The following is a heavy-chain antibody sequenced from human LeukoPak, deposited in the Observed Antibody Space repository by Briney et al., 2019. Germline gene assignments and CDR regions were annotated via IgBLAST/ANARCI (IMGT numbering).Heavy chain of an antibody. D-gene: IGHD2-15*01. CDR3: AKGLGVVVNYWYFDL. CDR1: GFTFSSYA. Sequence: GGSLRLSCAASGFTFSSYAMSWVRQAPGKGLEWVSAIGGSGGSTYYADSVKGRFTISRDNSKNTLYLQMNSLRAEDTAVYYCAKGLGVVVNYWYFDLWGRGTLVTVSS. J-gene: IGHJ2*01. CDR2: IGGSGGST. V-gene: IGHV3-23*01.